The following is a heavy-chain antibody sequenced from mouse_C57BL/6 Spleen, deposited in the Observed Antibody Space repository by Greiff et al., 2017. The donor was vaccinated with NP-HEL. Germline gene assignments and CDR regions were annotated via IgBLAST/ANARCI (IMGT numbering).Heavy chain of an antibody. V-gene: IGHV1-66*01. J-gene: IGHJ3*01. CDR2: IYPGSGNT. CDR1: GYSFTSYY. Sequence: QVQLQQSGPELVKPGASVKISCKASGYSFTSYYIHWVKQRPGQGLEWIGWIYPGSGNTKYNEKFKGKATLTADTSSSTAYMQLSSLTSEDSAVYYCARGELRLCAYWGQGTLVTVSA. CDR3: ARGELRLCAY. D-gene: IGHD3-2*02.